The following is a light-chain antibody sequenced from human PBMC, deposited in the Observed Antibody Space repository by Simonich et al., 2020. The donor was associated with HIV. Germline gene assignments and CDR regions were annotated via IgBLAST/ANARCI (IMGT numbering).Light chain of an antibody. CDR3: QQSYSTPLT. J-gene: IGKJ4*01. V-gene: IGKV1-39*01. CDR1: QSISSY. CDR2: GAS. Sequence: DLQMTKSPSSLSASVGNRVTITCRASQSISSYLNWYQQKPGKAPKLLSYGASSLQSGVPSRFSGSGSGTDFTLTISSLQPEDFATYYCQQSYSTPLTFGGGTKVEIK.